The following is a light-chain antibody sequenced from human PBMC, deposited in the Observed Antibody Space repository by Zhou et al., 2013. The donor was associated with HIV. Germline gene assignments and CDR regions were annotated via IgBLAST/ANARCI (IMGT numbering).Light chain of an antibody. CDR2: GAS. Sequence: DIQVTQSPSSLSASVGDRVTITCRASQDIRTWLAWYQQQPGKPPQRLIYGASNLQGGVPSRFNGTGSGTEFSLTISGLQPEDFSTYYCLQHYDYPWTFGQGTRV. CDR3: LQHYDYPWT. CDR1: QDIRTW. J-gene: IGKJ1*01. V-gene: IGKV1-17*01.